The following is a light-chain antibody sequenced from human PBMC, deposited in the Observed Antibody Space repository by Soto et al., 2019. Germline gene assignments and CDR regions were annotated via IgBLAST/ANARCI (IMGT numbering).Light chain of an antibody. J-gene: IGLJ2*01. CDR1: GSDVGGYNY. CDR3: SSYAGSNIYVV. Sequence: QSALTQPPSASGSPGQSVTISCTGPGSDVGGYNYVSWYQHHPGKAPKLMLYEVSTRPSGVPDRFSGSKSGNTASLTVSGLQAEDEADYYCSSYAGSNIYVVFGGGTKVTVL. CDR2: EVS. V-gene: IGLV2-8*01.